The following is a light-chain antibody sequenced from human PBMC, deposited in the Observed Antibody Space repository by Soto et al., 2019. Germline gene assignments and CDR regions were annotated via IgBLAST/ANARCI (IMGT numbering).Light chain of an antibody. J-gene: IGKJ2*01. CDR1: QSVSSS. CDR3: QQSYRTPHT. CDR2: GAS. V-gene: IGKV3-15*01. Sequence: EIVMTQSPATLSVSPGERATLSCRASQSVSSSLAWYQQKPGQAPRLLIYGASTRATGIPARFSGSGSGTEFTLTISSLQSEDFATYYCQQSYRTPHTFGQGTRLETK.